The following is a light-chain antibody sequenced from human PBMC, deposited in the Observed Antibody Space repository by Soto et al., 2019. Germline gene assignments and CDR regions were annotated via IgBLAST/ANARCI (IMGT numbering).Light chain of an antibody. J-gene: IGKJ4*01. V-gene: IGKV3-15*01. Sequence: EIVMTQSPATLSVSPGERATLSCRASQSVSSNLAWYQQKPGQAPRLLLYGASTRATGIPARFSRSGSGTDFTLTISRLQTKDLAVYYGQQYNNWPPLTFGGGTKVEIK. CDR3: QQYNNWPPLT. CDR2: GAS. CDR1: QSVSSN.